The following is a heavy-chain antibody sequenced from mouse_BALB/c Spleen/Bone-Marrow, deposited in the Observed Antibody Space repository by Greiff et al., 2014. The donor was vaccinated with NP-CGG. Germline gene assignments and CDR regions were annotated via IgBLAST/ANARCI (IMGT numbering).Heavy chain of an antibody. Sequence: EVQLQQSGPELVKPGASVKMSCKASGYTFTSYVMHWVKQKPGQGLEWIGYINPYNDGTKYNEKFKGKATLTSDKSSSTAYMELSILTSEDSAVYYCARSGRYDGFAYWGQGTLVTVSA. J-gene: IGHJ3*01. D-gene: IGHD2-14*01. CDR3: ARSGRYDGFAY. V-gene: IGHV1-14*01. CDR2: INPYNDGT. CDR1: GYTFTSYV.